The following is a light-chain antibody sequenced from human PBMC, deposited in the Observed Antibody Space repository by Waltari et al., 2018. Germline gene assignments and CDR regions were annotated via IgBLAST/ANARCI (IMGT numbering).Light chain of an antibody. CDR1: QSVKIN. V-gene: IGKV3-15*01. CDR3: QQYNNWPPWT. Sequence: EIVMTQSPAILSLSPGEGATLSCRASQSVKINVAWYQQKPGQGPRLLIYGASTRATAIPARFSGSGSGTDFTLTISSLQSEDFAVYYCQQYNNWPPWTFGQGTKVEIK. J-gene: IGKJ1*01. CDR2: GAS.